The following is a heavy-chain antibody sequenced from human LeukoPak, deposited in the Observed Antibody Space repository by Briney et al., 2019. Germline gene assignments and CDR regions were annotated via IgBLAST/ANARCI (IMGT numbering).Heavy chain of an antibody. CDR1: GGSISSGDYY. CDR3: ARRRGSGSKPFDP. V-gene: IGHV4-30-4*01. J-gene: IGHJ5*02. Sequence: PSETLSLTCTVSGGSISSGDYYWSWIRQPPGKGLEWIVEINHSGSTNYNPSLKSRVTISVDTSKNQFSLKLSSVTAADTAVYYCARRRGSGSKPFDPWGQGTLVTVSS. CDR2: INHSGST. D-gene: IGHD3-10*01.